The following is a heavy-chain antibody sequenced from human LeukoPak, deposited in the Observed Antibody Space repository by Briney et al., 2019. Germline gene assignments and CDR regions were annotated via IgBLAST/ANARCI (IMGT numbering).Heavy chain of an antibody. D-gene: IGHD2-8*01. CDR2: FNPNTGGT. Sequence: WASVKVSCKASGYTFTGYYMHWVRQAPGHGLDWMGRFNPNTGGTKYAQKFQGRVTLTRDTSISTAYMELSRLRSDDTAVYYCARDCTNGVCYFLFDYWGQGTLVTVSS. J-gene: IGHJ4*02. CDR1: GYTFTGYY. CDR3: ARDCTNGVCYFLFDY. V-gene: IGHV1-2*06.